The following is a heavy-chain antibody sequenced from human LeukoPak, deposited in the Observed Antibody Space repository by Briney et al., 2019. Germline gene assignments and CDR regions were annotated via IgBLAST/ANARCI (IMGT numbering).Heavy chain of an antibody. D-gene: IGHD3-10*01. CDR1: GGSFSGYY. J-gene: IGHJ4*02. CDR3: ARGLAVLLWCGYQGGYYFDY. Sequence: SETLSLTCAVYGGSFSGYYWSWIRQPPGKGLEWIGEINHSGSTNYNPSLKRRVTISVDTSKNKFSLKLSSVTGSDTAVYYCARGLAVLLWCGYQGGYYFDYWGQGTLVTVSS. V-gene: IGHV4-34*01. CDR2: INHSGST.